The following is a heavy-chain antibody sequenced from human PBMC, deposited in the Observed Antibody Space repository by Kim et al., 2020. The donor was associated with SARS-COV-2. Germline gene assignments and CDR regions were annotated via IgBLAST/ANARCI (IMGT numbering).Heavy chain of an antibody. V-gene: IGHV4-59*08. CDR2: IQHRGST. D-gene: IGHD3-10*01. CDR1: GGSISSYS. Sequence: SETLSLTCTISGGSISSYSWSWIRLPPGKGLEWIGYIQHRGSTYYNPSPKSRATMSLDTSKNQFSLNMRSVTAADTALYYCAQTVRGHPRDYGMDVWGQGTTVIVSS. CDR3: AQTVRGHPRDYGMDV. J-gene: IGHJ6*02.